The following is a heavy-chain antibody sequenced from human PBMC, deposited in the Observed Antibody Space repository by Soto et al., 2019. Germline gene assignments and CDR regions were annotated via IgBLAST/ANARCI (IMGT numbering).Heavy chain of an antibody. J-gene: IGHJ3*01. D-gene: IGHD2-8*01. CDR2: ISGGGDGT. CDR3: AKKGLGSLATYCTTGDCHYAFDV. V-gene: IGHV3-23*01. Sequence: EVQLLESGGGLVRPGGSLRLSCAASGFTFYNYAMNWVRQAPGKGLEWVSTISGGGDGTYYADSVKGRFTISRDNSSCTVYLQMNSLRAEDTAVYYCAKKGLGSLATYCTTGDCHYAFDVWGQGTLVTVSS. CDR1: GFTFYNYA.